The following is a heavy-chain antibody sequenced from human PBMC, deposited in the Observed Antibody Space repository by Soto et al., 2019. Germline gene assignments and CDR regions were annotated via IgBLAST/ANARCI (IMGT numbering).Heavy chain of an antibody. CDR2: ITDDGGNK. D-gene: IGHD2-8*01. J-gene: IGHJ4*02. Sequence: GGSLRLSCAGSGFTLGNYAMIWVRQAPGKGLEWVALITDDGGNKYYADSMKGRFTISRDNSKNTLYLQMNSLRVDDTALYYCAKDRQPDGIWTFDSWGQGTLVTVSS. CDR1: GFTLGNYA. CDR3: AKDRQPDGIWTFDS. V-gene: IGHV3-23*01.